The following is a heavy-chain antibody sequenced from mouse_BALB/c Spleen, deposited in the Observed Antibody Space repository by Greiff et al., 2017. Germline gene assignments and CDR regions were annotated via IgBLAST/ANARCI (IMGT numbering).Heavy chain of an antibody. CDR3: ARRHYGNYGAY. CDR1: GYTFTDYN. D-gene: IGHD2-1*01. J-gene: IGHJ3*01. V-gene: IGHV1-18*01. CDR2: INPNNGGT. Sequence: EVKLQESGPELVKPGASVKIPCKASGYTFTDYNMDWVKQSHGKSLEWIGDINPNNGGTIYNQKFKGKATLTVDKSSSTAYMELRSLTSEDTAVYYCARRHYGNYGAYWGQGTLVTVSA.